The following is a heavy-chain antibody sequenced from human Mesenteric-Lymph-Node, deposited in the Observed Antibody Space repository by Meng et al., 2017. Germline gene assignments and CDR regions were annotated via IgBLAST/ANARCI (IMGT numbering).Heavy chain of an antibody. CDR2: IYYSGST. J-gene: IGHJ3*02. D-gene: IGHD6-19*01. CDR3: ASTRSIAVAGTGRNAFDI. CDR1: GGSISSYY. Sequence: SETLSLTCTVSGGSISSYYWSWIRQPPGKGLEWIGYIYYSGSTNYNPSLKSRVTISVDTSKNQFSLKLSSVTAADTAVYYCASTRSIAVAGTGRNAFDIWGQGTMVTVSS. V-gene: IGHV4-59*08.